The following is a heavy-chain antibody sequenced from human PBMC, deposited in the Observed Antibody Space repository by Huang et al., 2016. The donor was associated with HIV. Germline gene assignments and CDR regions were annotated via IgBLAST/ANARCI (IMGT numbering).Heavy chain of an antibody. J-gene: IGHJ4*02. Sequence: QVQLQESGPGLVKASETLSLTCTVSGESTSNHYWNWFRQPPGKGLEWIGGLHESGTNNNNPSRKSRVTISEDTSKKQFSLRLRSVTAADTAVYFCARGRAIYDFWSGYYDYWGQGSLVTVSS. CDR1: GESTSNHY. D-gene: IGHD3-3*01. CDR2: LHESGTN. CDR3: ARGRAIYDFWSGYYDY. V-gene: IGHV4-59*11.